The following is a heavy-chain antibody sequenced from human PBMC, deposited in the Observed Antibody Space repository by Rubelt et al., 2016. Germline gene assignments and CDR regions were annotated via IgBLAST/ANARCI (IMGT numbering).Heavy chain of an antibody. CDR3: AKPNYGDYVFGRHYFDY. D-gene: IGHD4-17*01. V-gene: IGHV3-74*01. J-gene: IGHJ4*02. Sequence: SYADSVKGRFTISRDNAKNTLYLQMNSLRAEDTAVYYCAKPNYGDYVFGRHYFDYWGQGTLVTVSS.